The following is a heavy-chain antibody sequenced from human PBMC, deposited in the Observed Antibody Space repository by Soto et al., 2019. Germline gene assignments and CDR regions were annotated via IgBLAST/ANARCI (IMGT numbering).Heavy chain of an antibody. D-gene: IGHD5-18*01. J-gene: IGHJ3*02. V-gene: IGHV3-23*01. Sequence: EVQRLEAGGGLVQPGGSLRLSCAASGFTFSSYAMSWVCQAPGKGLEWVSTISGSGGSTYYVDSVKGRFTISKDNSKNTVYLQMNSLRAEDTAVYYCAKGFEGSWIQLWLPGAFDIWGQGTMVTVSS. CDR2: ISGSGGST. CDR3: AKGFEGSWIQLWLPGAFDI. CDR1: GFTFSSYA.